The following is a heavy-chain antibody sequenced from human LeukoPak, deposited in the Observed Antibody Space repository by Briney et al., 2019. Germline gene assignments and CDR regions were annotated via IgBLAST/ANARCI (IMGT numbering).Heavy chain of an antibody. Sequence: ASVKVSCKASGGTFISYAISWVRQAPGQGLEWMGGIIPIFGTANYAQKFQGRVTITADESTSTAYMELSSLRSEDTAVYYCAREMGDTAMVNYYYGMDVWGQGTTVTVSS. J-gene: IGHJ6*02. CDR3: AREMGDTAMVNYYYGMDV. CDR2: IIPIFGTA. V-gene: IGHV1-69*13. CDR1: GGTFISYA. D-gene: IGHD5-18*01.